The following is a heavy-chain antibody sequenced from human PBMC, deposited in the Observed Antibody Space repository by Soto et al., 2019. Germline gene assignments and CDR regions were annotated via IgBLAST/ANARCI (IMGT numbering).Heavy chain of an antibody. CDR3: AHKGGGDRILDY. J-gene: IGHJ4*02. Sequence: QITLKESGPTLVKPTQTLTLTCAFSGFSLRTSGVGVGWIRQPPGKALEWLALIYWDGYKHYSPSLKSRLTTPEDTTKNQVVLTMTNMDPVDTAKYYCAHKGGGDRILDYWGQGTLVTVSS. CDR2: IYWDGYK. V-gene: IGHV2-5*02. CDR1: GFSLRTSGVG. D-gene: IGHD3-16*01.